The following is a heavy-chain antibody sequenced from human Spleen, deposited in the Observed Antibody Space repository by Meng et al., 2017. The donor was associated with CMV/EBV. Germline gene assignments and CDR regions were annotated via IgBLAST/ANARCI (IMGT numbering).Heavy chain of an antibody. CDR2: LYRRGDR. J-gene: IGHJ6*02. Sequence: GESLKISCAASGFIVSSTYVHWVRQAPGKGLEWVSVLYRRGDRYYADSVKGRFTISRDSSKNILYHQMTSLRAEDTAVYYCAKGADNYYGLDVWGQGTTVTVSS. V-gene: IGHV3-66*02. D-gene: IGHD4/OR15-4a*01. CDR3: AKGADNYYGLDV. CDR1: GFIVSSTY.